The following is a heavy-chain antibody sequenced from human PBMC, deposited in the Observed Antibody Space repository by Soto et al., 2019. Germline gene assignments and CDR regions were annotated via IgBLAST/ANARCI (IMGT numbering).Heavy chain of an antibody. CDR1: GFTFSRYA. CDR2: ISSNGGST. Sequence: GGSLRLSCSASGFTFSRYAMHWVRQAPGKGREYVSAISSNGGSTYYADSVKGRFTISRDNSKNTLYHQMSSLRAEDTAVYYCVTSEKAAAGIEYFQHWGQGTLVTVSS. J-gene: IGHJ1*01. CDR3: VTSEKAAAGIEYFQH. V-gene: IGHV3-64D*09. D-gene: IGHD6-13*01.